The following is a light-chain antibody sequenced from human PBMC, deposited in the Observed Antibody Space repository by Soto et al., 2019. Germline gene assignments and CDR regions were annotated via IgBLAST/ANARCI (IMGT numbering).Light chain of an antibody. V-gene: IGLV2-18*02. CDR3: SSYTTIGTYV. Sequence: QSALTQPPSVSGSPGQSVAISCTGTSSDVGSYNGVSWYQQPPGTAPKLMIYDGSNRPSGVPDRFSGSKSGTSASLTISGLQADDEADYYCSSYTTIGTYVFGTGTKLTVL. J-gene: IGLJ1*01. CDR1: SSDVGSYNG. CDR2: DGS.